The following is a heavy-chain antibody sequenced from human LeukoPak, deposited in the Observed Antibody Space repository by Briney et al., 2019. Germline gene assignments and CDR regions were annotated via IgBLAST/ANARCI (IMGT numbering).Heavy chain of an antibody. J-gene: IGHJ4*02. D-gene: IGHD6-19*01. V-gene: IGHV3-48*03. CDR2: ISSTGSTV. CDR1: GDTFSSHE. Sequence: PGGSLRLSCAASGDTFSSHEMNWVRQAPGRGLESVSYISSTGSTVHYADSVKGRFTISRDNAKNSLFLQMNSLRAEDTAVYYCARVPGSSGWNYYFDYWGQGTLVTVSS. CDR3: ARVPGSSGWNYYFDY.